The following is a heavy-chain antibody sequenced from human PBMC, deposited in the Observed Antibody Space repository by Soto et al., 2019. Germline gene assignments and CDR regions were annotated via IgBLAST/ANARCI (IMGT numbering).Heavy chain of an antibody. CDR3: ARDPSHRTHYSDSSGDEGGYY. V-gene: IGHV3-11*01. CDR2: ISSSGSTI. J-gene: IGHJ4*02. Sequence: GGSLRLSCAASGFTFSDSYMSWIRQAPGKGLEWVSYISSSGSTIYYADSVKGRFTISRDNAKNSLCLQMNSLRAEDTAVYYCARDPSHRTHYSDSSGDEGGYYWGRGSLFTVSS. D-gene: IGHD3-22*01. CDR1: GFTFSDSY.